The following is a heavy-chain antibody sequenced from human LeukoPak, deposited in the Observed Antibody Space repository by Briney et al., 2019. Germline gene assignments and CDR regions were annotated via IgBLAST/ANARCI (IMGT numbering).Heavy chain of an antibody. D-gene: IGHD3-3*01. CDR3: AIGLRFLEWPAG. J-gene: IGHJ4*02. V-gene: IGHV1-8*01. Sequence: GASVKVSCKASGYPFTSYDINWVRQATGQGLEWMRWMNPNSGNTGYAQKFQGRVTMTRNTSISTAYMELSSLRSEDTAVYYCAIGLRFLEWPAGWGQGTLVTVSS. CDR1: GYPFTSYD. CDR2: MNPNSGNT.